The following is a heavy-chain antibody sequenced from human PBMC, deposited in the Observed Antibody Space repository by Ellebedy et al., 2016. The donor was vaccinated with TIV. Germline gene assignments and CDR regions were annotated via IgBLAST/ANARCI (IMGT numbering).Heavy chain of an antibody. V-gene: IGHV3-9*01. CDR2: ISWNSGSI. CDR1: GFTFDDYA. CDR3: AKGRDGYSYYFDY. Sequence: SLKISXAASGFTFDDYAMHWVRQAPGKGLEWVSGISWNSGSIGYADSVKGRFTISRDNAKNSLYLQMNSLRAEDTALYYCAKGRDGYSYYFDYWGQGTLVTVSS. D-gene: IGHD5-24*01. J-gene: IGHJ4*02.